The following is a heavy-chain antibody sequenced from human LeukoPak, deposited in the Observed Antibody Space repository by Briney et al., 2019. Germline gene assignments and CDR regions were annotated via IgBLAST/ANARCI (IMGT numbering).Heavy chain of an antibody. CDR1: GGSISSYY. D-gene: IGHD3-3*01. CDR3: ARIITGSYDFWSAGPSGLDY. V-gene: IGHV4-59*08. CDR2: IYYSGST. Sequence: SETLSLTCTVSGGSISSYYWSWNRQPPGKGLEWIGYIYYSGSTNYNPSLKSRVTISVNTSKNQFSLKLSSVTAADTAVYYCARIITGSYDFWSAGPSGLDYWGQGTLVTVSS. J-gene: IGHJ4*02.